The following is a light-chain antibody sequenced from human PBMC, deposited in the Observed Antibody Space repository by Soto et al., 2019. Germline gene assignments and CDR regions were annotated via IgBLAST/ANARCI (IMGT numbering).Light chain of an antibody. Sequence: AIQLTQSPYSLFASVGDRVTITCRASQGINSALAWYQQKPGKAPKLLIYGASSLENGVPSRFSGSGSGTDFTLTIISLQPEDFATYYCQQFNSFSITFGQWTRLDIK. CDR2: GAS. CDR3: QQFNSFSIT. V-gene: IGKV1-13*02. CDR1: QGINSA. J-gene: IGKJ5*01.